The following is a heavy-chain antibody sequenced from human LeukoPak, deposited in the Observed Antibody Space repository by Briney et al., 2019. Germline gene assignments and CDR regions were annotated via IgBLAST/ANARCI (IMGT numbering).Heavy chain of an antibody. V-gene: IGHV3-9*03. J-gene: IGHJ4*02. Sequence: SLRLSFAASGFTFDDYAMHWVRPAPGKGLEWVSGISWNSGSIGYADSVKGRFTISRDNAKNSLYLQMNSLRAEDMALYYCTKGRSSSFIYYFDYWGQGTLVTVSS. CDR2: ISWNSGSI. D-gene: IGHD6-6*01. CDR1: GFTFDDYA. CDR3: TKGRSSSFIYYFDY.